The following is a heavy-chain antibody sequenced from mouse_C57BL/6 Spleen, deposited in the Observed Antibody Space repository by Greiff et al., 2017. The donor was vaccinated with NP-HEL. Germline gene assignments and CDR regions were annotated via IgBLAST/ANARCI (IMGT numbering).Heavy chain of an antibody. V-gene: IGHV1-82*01. CDR3: ASEDGPYWYFDV. Sequence: QVQLQQSGPELVKPGASVKISCKASGYAFSSSWMNWVKQRPGKGLEWIGRIYPGDGDTNYNGKFKGKATLTADKSSSTAYMQLSSLTSEDSAVYFCASEDGPYWYFDVWGTGTTVTVSS. CDR1: GYAFSSSW. CDR2: IYPGDGDT. D-gene: IGHD2-3*01. J-gene: IGHJ1*03.